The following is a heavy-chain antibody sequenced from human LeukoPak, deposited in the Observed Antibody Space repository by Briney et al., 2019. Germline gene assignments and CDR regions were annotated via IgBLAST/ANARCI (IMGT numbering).Heavy chain of an antibody. Sequence: GASVKVSCKASGYTFTGYYMHWVRQAPGQGLEWMGWINPNSGGTNYAQKFQGRVTMTRDTSISTAYMELSRLRSDDTAVYYCARARLLTGPRDDWFDPWGQGTLVTVSS. D-gene: IGHD1-20*01. CDR1: GYTFTGYY. V-gene: IGHV1-2*02. CDR3: ARARLLTGPRDDWFDP. CDR2: INPNSGGT. J-gene: IGHJ5*02.